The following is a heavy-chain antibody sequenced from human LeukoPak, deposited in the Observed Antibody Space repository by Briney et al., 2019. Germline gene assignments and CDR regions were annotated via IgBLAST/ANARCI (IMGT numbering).Heavy chain of an antibody. V-gene: IGHV1-8*01. CDR3: AGSETYDSSGYYKA. D-gene: IGHD3-22*01. J-gene: IGHJ5*02. CDR1: VYTFTSYD. Sequence: ASVKVSCKASVYTFTSYDINWVRQATGQGLEWMGWMNPNSGNTGYAQKFQGRVTMTRNTSISTAYMELSSLRSEDTAVYYCAGSETYDSSGYYKAWGQGTLVTVSS. CDR2: MNPNSGNT.